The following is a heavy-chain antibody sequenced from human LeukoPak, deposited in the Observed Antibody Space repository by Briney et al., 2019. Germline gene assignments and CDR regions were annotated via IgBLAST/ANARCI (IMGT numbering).Heavy chain of an antibody. CDR1: GGSISSYY. CDR3: ARSYHCSSTSCYSSLSYYYYYGMDV. D-gene: IGHD2-2*01. J-gene: IGHJ6*02. CDR2: IYYSGST. Sequence: SETLSLTCTVSGGSISSYYWSWIRQPPGKGLEWIGDIYYSGSTNYNPSLKSRVTISVDTSKNQFSLKLSSVTAADTAVYYCARSYHCSSTSCYSSLSYYYYYGMDVWGQGTTVTVSS. V-gene: IGHV4-59*01.